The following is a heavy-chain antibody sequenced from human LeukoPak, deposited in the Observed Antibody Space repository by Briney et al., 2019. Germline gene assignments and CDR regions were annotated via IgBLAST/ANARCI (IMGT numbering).Heavy chain of an antibody. D-gene: IGHD1-14*01. J-gene: IGHJ6*03. CDR1: GFTFSSYG. CDR2: ISGSGGST. V-gene: IGHV3-23*01. Sequence: GGTLRPSCAASGFTFSSYGMSWVRQAPGKGLEWVSAISGSGGSTYYADSVKGRFTISRDNSKNTLYLQMNSLRAEDTAVYYCAKLSGDYYMDVWGKGTTVTISS. CDR3: AKLSGDYYMDV.